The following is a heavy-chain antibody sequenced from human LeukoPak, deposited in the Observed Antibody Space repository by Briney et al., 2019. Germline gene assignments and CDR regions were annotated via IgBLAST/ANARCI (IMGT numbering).Heavy chain of an antibody. CDR3: AGGTDFWSGYCFDS. D-gene: IGHD3-3*01. J-gene: IGHJ4*02. CDR2: IYSGGDI. Sequence: GGSLRLSCAASGFTVSGNYMSWVRQAPGKGLEWVSVIYSGGDIAYADSVKGRFTISSDTSQNKLYLHMNSLRVEDTAVYYCAGGTDFWSGYCFDSWGQGTLVTVSS. V-gene: IGHV3-53*01. CDR1: GFTVSGNY.